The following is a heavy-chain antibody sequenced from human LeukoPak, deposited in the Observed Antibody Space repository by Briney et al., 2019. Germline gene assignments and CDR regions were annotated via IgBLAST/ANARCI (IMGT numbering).Heavy chain of an antibody. J-gene: IGHJ3*02. D-gene: IGHD5-12*01. CDR2: INHSGST. Sequence: SETLSLTCAVYGGSFSGCYWSWIRQPPGKGLEWIGEINQIGEINHSGSTNYNPSLKSRVTISVDTSKNQFSPKLSSVTAADTAVYYCARDLRLDIWGQGTMVTVSS. V-gene: IGHV4-34*10. CDR3: ARDLRLDI. CDR1: GGSFSGCY.